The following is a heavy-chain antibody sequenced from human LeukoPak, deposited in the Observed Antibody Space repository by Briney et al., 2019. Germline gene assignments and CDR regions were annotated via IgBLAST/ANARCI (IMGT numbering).Heavy chain of an antibody. CDR1: GFTFSSYW. J-gene: IGHJ4*02. Sequence: GGSLRLSCAASGFTFSSYWMSWVRQAPGKGLEWVANIKQDGSEKSYVESVRGRFTTSRDNAKNSLYLQLNSLRAEDTALYYCARDNPPDYWGQGTLVTVSS. CDR2: IKQDGSEK. V-gene: IGHV3-7*03. CDR3: ARDNPPDY.